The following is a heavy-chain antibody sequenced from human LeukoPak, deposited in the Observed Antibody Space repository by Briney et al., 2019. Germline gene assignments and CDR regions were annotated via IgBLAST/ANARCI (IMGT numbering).Heavy chain of an antibody. CDR3: AGQVGARIRYYYTSGLDV. V-gene: IGHV4-59*02. CDR1: GASVSSLY. D-gene: IGHD1-26*01. Sequence: SKTLSLTCTVSGASVSSLYWNWIRQPPGKGLEWIGSMYYSGTTNYDPSFKSRVTISLDTSKNEFSLRLKSLTAADTAVYYCAGQVGARIRYYYTSGLDVWGQGTTVAVSS. CDR2: MYYSGTT. J-gene: IGHJ6*02.